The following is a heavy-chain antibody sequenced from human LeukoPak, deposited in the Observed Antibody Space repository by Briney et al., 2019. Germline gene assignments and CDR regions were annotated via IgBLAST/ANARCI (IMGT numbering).Heavy chain of an antibody. V-gene: IGHV3-33*01. J-gene: IGHJ4*02. Sequence: GGSLRLSCAASGFTFSSYGMHWVRQAPGKGLEWVAVIWYDGSNKYYADSVKGRFTISRDNSKNTLYLQMNSLRAEDTAVYYCARAGITMVRGVIEYYLDYWGQGTLVTVSS. CDR3: ARAGITMVRGVIEYYLDY. CDR1: GFTFSSYG. D-gene: IGHD3-10*01. CDR2: IWYDGSNK.